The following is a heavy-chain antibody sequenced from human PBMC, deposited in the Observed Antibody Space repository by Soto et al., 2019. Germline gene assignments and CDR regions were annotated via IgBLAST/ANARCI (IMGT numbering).Heavy chain of an antibody. CDR3: AREGCTTSSCRYFEW. D-gene: IGHD2-2*01. V-gene: IGHV3-23*01. J-gene: IGHJ4*02. CDR1: GFSFGNSP. CDR2: ITEAGGGI. Sequence: VQLLESGGGFVQPGGSLKLSCVASGFSFGNSPMSWVRQAPGRGLEWVSAITEAGGGIYYATSVKGRFVVSRDNSKNTLYLQMNSLRVEDTAVYYCAREGCTTSSCRYFEWWGQGTLVTVSA.